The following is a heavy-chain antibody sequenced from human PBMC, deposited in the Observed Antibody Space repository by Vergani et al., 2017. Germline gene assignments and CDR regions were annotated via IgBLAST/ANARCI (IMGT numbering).Heavy chain of an antibody. CDR1: LFPFSTYA. Sequence: EVQLLESGGGLVQPGGSLTLSSPPSLFPFSTYAIRWVRQAPGDGLEWVSAISGSGGSTYYADSVKGRFTISRDNSKNTLYLQMNSLRAEDTAVYYCSYDAFDYWGQGTLVTVSS. CDR3: SYDAFDY. V-gene: IGHV3-23*01. D-gene: IGHD3-3*01. CDR2: ISGSGGST. J-gene: IGHJ4*02.